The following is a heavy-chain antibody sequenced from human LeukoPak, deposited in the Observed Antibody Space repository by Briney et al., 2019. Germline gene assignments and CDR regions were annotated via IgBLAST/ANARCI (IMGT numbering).Heavy chain of an antibody. V-gene: IGHV1-2*02. J-gene: IGHJ4*02. D-gene: IGHD4-17*01. CDR2: INPNSGGT. CDR1: GYTFTGYY. Sequence: ASVKVSCKATGYTFTGYYMHWVRQAPGQGLEWMGWINPNSGGTNYAQKCQGRVTMTRDTSISTAYMELSRQRSDDTAVYYCAREQHKRGVTTVTLLFDYWGQGTLVTVSS. CDR3: AREQHKRGVTTVTLLFDY.